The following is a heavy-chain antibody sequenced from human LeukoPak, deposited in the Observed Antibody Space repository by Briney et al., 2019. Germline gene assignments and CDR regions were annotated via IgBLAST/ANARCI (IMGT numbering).Heavy chain of an antibody. CDR3: ARSKMWPPSFDY. D-gene: IGHD2-21*01. Sequence: GGSLRLSCAASGFTFSSYDMNWVRQAPGKGLEWVSVITTTGGDTRYADSVKGRFTISRDNSKNTVYLQMNSLRAEDTAVYFCARSKMWPPSFDYWGQGTPVTVSS. CDR2: ITTTGGDT. V-gene: IGHV3-23*01. CDR1: GFTFSSYD. J-gene: IGHJ4*02.